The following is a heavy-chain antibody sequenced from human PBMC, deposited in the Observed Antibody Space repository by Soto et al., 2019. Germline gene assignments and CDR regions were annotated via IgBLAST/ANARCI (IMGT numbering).Heavy chain of an antibody. J-gene: IGHJ3*02. CDR3: ARRESPTDYDSSGYYYAFDI. CDR1: GGTFSSYA. D-gene: IGHD3-22*01. V-gene: IGHV1-69*10. CDR2: IIPILGIA. Sequence: ASVKVSCKASGGTFSSYAISWVRQAPGQGLEWMGGIIPILGIANYAQKFQGRVTITADKSTSTAYMELSSRRSEDTAVYYCARRESPTDYDSSGYYYAFDIWGQGTMVTVSS.